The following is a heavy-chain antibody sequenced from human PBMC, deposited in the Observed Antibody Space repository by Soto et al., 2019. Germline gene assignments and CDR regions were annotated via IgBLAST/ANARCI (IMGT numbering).Heavy chain of an antibody. CDR2: IHNTGGT. Sequence: QVQLQQSGPRLVKPSETLSLTCTISGASISNHYCQWFRQPPGKGLEWIGYIHNTGGTKYNPSLKGPVTISLDTSKNQFFLKLTSVTVADKAVYYCATGGGWLTDYWGQGTLVTVSS. J-gene: IGHJ4*02. D-gene: IGHD6-19*01. CDR1: GASISNHY. V-gene: IGHV4-59*11. CDR3: ATGGGWLTDY.